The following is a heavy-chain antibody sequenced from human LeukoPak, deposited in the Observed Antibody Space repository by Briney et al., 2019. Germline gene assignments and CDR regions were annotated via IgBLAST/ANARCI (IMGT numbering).Heavy chain of an antibody. CDR2: IYTSGST. D-gene: IGHD6-6*01. Sequence: SETLSLTCTVSGGSIISGSYYWSWIRQPAGKGLEWIGRIYTSGSTNYNPSLKSRVTISVDTSKNQFSLKLSSVTAADTAVYYCARVHIAALDWYFDLWGRGTLVTVSS. J-gene: IGHJ2*01. V-gene: IGHV4-61*02. CDR3: ARVHIAALDWYFDL. CDR1: GGSIISGSYY.